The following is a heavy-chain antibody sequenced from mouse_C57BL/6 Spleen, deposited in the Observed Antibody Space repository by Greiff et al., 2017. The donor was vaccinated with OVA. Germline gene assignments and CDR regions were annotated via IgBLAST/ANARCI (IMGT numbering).Heavy chain of an antibody. CDR3: ARRGVWVSLDC. CDR2: IDPSDSYT. D-gene: IGHD2-10*02. CDR1: GYTFTSYW. Sequence: QVQLQQPGAELVRPGTSVKLSCKASGYTFTSYWMHWVKQRPGQGLEWIGVIDPSDSYTNYNQKFKGKATLTVDTSSSTAYMQLSSLTSEDSAVYYCARRGVWVSLDCWGQGTTLTVSS. V-gene: IGHV1-59*01. J-gene: IGHJ2*01.